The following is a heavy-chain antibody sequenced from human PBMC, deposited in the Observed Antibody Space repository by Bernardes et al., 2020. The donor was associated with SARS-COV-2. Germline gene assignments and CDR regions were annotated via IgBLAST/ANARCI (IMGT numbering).Heavy chain of an antibody. D-gene: IGHD2-8*01. CDR3: ARGGYCTNGVCPIEGAFDI. V-gene: IGHV4-59*01. Sequence: LSITCTVSGGSISSSYWSWIRQPPGQGLEWIGYIYYSGSTNYNPSLKSRVTISVDTSKNQFSLKLSSVTAADTAVYYCARGGYCTNGVCPIEGAFDIWGQGTMVTVSS. J-gene: IGHJ3*02. CDR1: GGSISSSY. CDR2: IYYSGST.